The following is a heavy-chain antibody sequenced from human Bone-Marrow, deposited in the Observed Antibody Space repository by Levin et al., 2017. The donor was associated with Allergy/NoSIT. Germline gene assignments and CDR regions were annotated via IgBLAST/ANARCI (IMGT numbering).Heavy chain of an antibody. V-gene: IGHV1-69*13. D-gene: IGHD2-21*02. CDR1: GGAFSNNV. Sequence: SVKVSCKASGGAFSNNVITWVRQAPGQGLEWMGGIIPMFGKANYAQKLQGRVTITADESTSTAYMEVSSLRSEDTAVYYCARGPFCGSDCYPDANYWGQGTLVTVSS. CDR2: IIPMFGKA. CDR3: ARGPFCGSDCYPDANY. J-gene: IGHJ4*02.